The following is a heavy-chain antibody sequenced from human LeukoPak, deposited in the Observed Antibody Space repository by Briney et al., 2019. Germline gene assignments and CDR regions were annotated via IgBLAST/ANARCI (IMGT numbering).Heavy chain of an antibody. CDR2: IWYDGNYK. CDR3: ARSLDGAVAALSY. V-gene: IGHV3-33*01. J-gene: IGHJ4*02. Sequence: HPGGSLRLSCAASGFTFSSYGMHWVRQAPGKGLEWVAVIWYDGNYKYYADSVKGRFTISRDNLKNTLYLQMNSLRVEDTAVYYCARSLDGAVAALSYWGQGTLVTVSS. D-gene: IGHD6-19*01. CDR1: GFTFSSYG.